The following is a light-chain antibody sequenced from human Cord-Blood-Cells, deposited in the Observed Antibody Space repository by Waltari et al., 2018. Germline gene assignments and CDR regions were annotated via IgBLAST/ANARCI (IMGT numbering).Light chain of an antibody. V-gene: IGKV1-5*03. CDR2: NAS. CDR1: HSISSW. J-gene: IGKJ2*01. CDR3: QQYNSS. Sequence: DIQMTQSPSTLSASVGDRVTITCRASHSISSWLAWYQQKPGKAPKLLIYNASSLQSGVPSRFSGSGSGTEFTLTISSLQPDDFATYYCQQYNSSFGQGTKLEIK.